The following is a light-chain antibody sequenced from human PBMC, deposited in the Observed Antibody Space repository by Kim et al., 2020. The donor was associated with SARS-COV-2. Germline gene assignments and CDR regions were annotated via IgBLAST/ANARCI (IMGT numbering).Light chain of an antibody. CDR3: LQYHNYPYT. V-gene: IGKV1-6*01. CDR2: GAS. Sequence: AIQMIQSPSSLSASLGDRVIITCRASQGIRNELAWYQQKPGKAPKLLIYGASSLQSDVPSRFSGSGSGTDFTLTISTLQPEDFAAYSCLQYHNYPYTFGQGTKLEI. CDR1: QGIRNE. J-gene: IGKJ2*01.